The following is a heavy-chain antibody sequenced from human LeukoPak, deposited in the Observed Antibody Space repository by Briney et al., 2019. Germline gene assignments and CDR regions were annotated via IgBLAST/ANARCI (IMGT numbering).Heavy chain of an antibody. V-gene: IGHV3-21*04. D-gene: IGHD6-19*01. J-gene: IGHJ4*02. CDR3: ARMAGTGFRDY. CDR1: GFTFTSYS. Sequence: GGSLRLSCAASGFTFTSYSMNWVRQAPGKGLEWVSSISTSGRYIYYAASLEGRFTISRDNARNSLYLKMNSLRAEDTAVYYCARMAGTGFRDYWGQGTLVTVSS. CDR2: ISTSGRYI.